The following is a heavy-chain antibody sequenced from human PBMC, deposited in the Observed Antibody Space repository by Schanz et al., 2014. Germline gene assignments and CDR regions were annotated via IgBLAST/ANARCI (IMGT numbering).Heavy chain of an antibody. V-gene: IGHV3-48*01. CDR1: GFTFITYT. Sequence: EVQLVESGGGVVQPGGSLRLSCATSGFTFITYTMNWVRQTPGKGLEWVSFISSSSSTIYYADSVKGRFTISRDNAKNSLYLQMNSLRAEDTGVYYCAKVAPAATYLDSWGLGALVTVSS. J-gene: IGHJ4*02. CDR2: ISSSSSTI. CDR3: AKVAPAATYLDS. D-gene: IGHD2-2*01.